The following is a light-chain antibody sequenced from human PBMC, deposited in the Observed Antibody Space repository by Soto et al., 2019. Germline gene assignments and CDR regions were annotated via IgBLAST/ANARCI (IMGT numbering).Light chain of an antibody. V-gene: IGLV2-14*01. CDR2: DVS. J-gene: IGLJ2*01. CDR3: SSYTRSSTVV. CDR1: SSDVGGYNF. Sequence: QSVLTQPASVSGSPGQSITISCTGTSSDVGGYNFVSWYQQHPGKAPNLMIYDVSNRPSGVSNRFSGSKSGNTASLTISGLQAEDEADYYCSSYTRSSTVVFGGGTQLTVL.